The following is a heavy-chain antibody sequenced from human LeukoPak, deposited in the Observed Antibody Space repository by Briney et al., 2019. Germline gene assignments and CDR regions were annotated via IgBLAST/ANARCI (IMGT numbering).Heavy chain of an antibody. D-gene: IGHD2-21*02. CDR3: GRDIVDGGDDY. CDR2: ISSSSSYI. V-gene: IGHV3-21*01. J-gene: IGHJ4*02. Sequence: GGSLRLSCAASGFTFSSYSMNWVRQAPGKGLEGVSSISSSSSYIYYADSVKGRFTISRDNAKNSVSLQMNSLRAEDTAVYYCGRDIVDGGDDYWGQGTLVTVSS. CDR1: GFTFSSYS.